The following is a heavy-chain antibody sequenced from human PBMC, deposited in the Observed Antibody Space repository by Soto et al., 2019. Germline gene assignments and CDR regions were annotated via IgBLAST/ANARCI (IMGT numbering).Heavy chain of an antibody. J-gene: IGHJ6*02. V-gene: IGHV1-69*13. CDR1: GGTFSSYA. Sequence: SVKVSCKASGGTFSSYAISWVRQAPGQGLEWMGGIIPIFGTANYAQKFQGRVTITADESTSTAYMELSSLRSEDTAVYYCARDRRGLLDFWSGSYGMDVWGQGTTVTVSS. CDR2: IIPIFGTA. D-gene: IGHD3-3*01. CDR3: ARDRRGLLDFWSGSYGMDV.